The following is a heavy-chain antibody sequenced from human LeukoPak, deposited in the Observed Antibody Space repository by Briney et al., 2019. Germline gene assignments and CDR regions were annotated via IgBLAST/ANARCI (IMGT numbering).Heavy chain of an antibody. Sequence: QAGGSLRLSCAPSGSTFSSYAMSGVRQAPGKGLEWVSAISGSVGSTYYADSVKGRFTISRDNSKNTLYLQMNSLRAEDTAVYYCVKDQWQGYFDWSQSYSGAFDIWGQGTMVTVSS. D-gene: IGHD3-9*01. V-gene: IGHV3-23*01. CDR1: GSTFSSYA. CDR3: VKDQWQGYFDWSQSYSGAFDI. J-gene: IGHJ3*02. CDR2: ISGSVGST.